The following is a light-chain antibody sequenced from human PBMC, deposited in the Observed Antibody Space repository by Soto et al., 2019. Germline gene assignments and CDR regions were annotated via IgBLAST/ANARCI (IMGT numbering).Light chain of an antibody. Sequence: QSALTQPASVSGSPGQSITISCTGTSSDVGGYNHVSWYQQHPGEASKLMIYDVSSRPSGVSNRFSGSKAADTASLTISGLQAEDEADYYCSSFATTDTPMVFGGGTKVTVL. V-gene: IGLV2-14*03. CDR3: SSFATTDTPMV. CDR1: SSDVGGYNH. J-gene: IGLJ2*01. CDR2: DVS.